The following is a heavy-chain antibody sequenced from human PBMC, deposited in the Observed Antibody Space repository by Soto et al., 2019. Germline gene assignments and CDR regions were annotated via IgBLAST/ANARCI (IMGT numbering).Heavy chain of an antibody. Sequence: EVQLVESGGGLVQPGGSLRLSCVASGFMFDSYAMNWVRQAPGKGLEWVSYISPGGDRIYYAESLKGRITISRDNARNSLSLQMNILGAEDTAVYYCAKDSNKYSSSLRGRYFDYWGQGIGVTVSS. CDR1: GFMFDSYA. V-gene: IGHV3-48*03. D-gene: IGHD4-4*01. CDR3: AKDSNKYSSSLRGRYFDY. J-gene: IGHJ4*02. CDR2: ISPGGDRI.